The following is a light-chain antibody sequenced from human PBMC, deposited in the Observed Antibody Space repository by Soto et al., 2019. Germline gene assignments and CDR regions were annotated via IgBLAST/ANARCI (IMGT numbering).Light chain of an antibody. J-gene: IGKJ4*01. CDR3: RQYVSYPVT. CDR2: KAS. V-gene: IGKV1-5*03. CDR1: QSISNS. Sequence: DIQMTQSPSTLSASVGDRVTITCRASQSISNSLAWYQQKPGKAPHLLMYKASSLESGVPSRFSGSGSGTEFTLTISSLQPDDFATYYCRQYVSYPVTFGGGTKVEMK.